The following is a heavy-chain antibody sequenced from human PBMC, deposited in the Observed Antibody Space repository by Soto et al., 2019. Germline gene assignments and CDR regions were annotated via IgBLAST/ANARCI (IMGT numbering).Heavy chain of an antibody. D-gene: IGHD6-13*01. CDR3: ARGSSSWPYYYGMDV. CDR1: GYTFITYA. J-gene: IGHJ6*02. V-gene: IGHV1-3*01. CDR2: INAGNGDT. Sequence: ASVKVSCKASGYTFITYAMHWVRQAPGQRLEWMGWINAGNGDTKFSQKFQGRVTITRDTSATTAYMQLSSLRSEDTAVYYCARGSSSWPYYYGMDVWGQGTTVTVS.